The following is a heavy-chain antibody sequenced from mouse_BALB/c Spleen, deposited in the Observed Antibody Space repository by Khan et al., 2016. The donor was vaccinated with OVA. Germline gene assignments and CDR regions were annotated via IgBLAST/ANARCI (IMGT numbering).Heavy chain of an antibody. CDR2: INPATGYT. CDR3: TRRGLYGIFPY. D-gene: IGHD2-1*01. CDR1: GYTFTTYW. Sequence: QVQLKESGAELAKPGASVKMSCKASGYTFTTYWMHWVKQRPGQGLEWIGYINPATGYTEYNQKFKDKATLTTDKSSSTAYMQLSSLTSEDSSVYYFTRRGLYGIFPYWGQGTLVTVSA. V-gene: IGHV1-7*01. J-gene: IGHJ3*01.